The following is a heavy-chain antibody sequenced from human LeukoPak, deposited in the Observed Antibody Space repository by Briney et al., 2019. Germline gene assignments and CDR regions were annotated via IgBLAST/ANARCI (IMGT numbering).Heavy chain of an antibody. V-gene: IGHV1-18*01. Sequence: ASVKVSCKISAHTFSSDGFTWVRQAPGKGLEWMGWINVYNGKTDYAHKFQGRVTMTTDTSTNTAYMDLRSLRSDDTAMYYRANRGQQLYDYWGQGTLVTVSS. J-gene: IGHJ4*02. D-gene: IGHD6-13*01. CDR3: ANRGQQLYDY. CDR1: AHTFSSDG. CDR2: INVYNGKT.